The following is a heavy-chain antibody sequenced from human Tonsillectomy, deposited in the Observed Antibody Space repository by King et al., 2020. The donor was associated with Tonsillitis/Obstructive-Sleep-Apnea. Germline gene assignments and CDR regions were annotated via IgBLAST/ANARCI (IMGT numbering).Heavy chain of an antibody. CDR3: ARVFDCSSTSCYTWCDY. Sequence: VQLVESGAEVKKPGASVKVSCKTSGYTFSSFGFSWVRQAPGQGLEWMGWISVYNGNTKYAQKLQGRVTMTTDTSTSTAYMELRSLRSDDTAVYYCARVFDCSSTSCYTWCDYWGQGTLITVSS. J-gene: IGHJ4*02. CDR2: ISVYNGNT. V-gene: IGHV1-18*01. D-gene: IGHD2-2*02. CDR1: GYTFSSFG.